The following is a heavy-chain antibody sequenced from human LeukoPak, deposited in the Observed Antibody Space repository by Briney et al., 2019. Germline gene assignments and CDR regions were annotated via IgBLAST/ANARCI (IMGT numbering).Heavy chain of an antibody. Sequence: SETLSLTCTVSGGSISSSSYYWGWIRQPPGKGLEWIGRIYTSGSTNYNPSLKSRVTISVDTSKNQFSLKLSSVTAADTAVYYCAREGWHNRDGYLWGQGTLVTVSS. V-gene: IGHV4-39*07. J-gene: IGHJ5*02. D-gene: IGHD5-24*01. CDR1: GGSISSSSYY. CDR2: IYTSGST. CDR3: AREGWHNRDGYL.